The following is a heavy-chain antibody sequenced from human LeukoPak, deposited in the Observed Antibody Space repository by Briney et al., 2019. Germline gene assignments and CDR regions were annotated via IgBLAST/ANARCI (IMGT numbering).Heavy chain of an antibody. V-gene: IGHV4-34*01. D-gene: IGHD2-2*01. J-gene: IGHJ4*02. CDR2: INHSGST. CDR3: ARTPTIVVVPATILYFDY. Sequence: SETLSLTCAVCGGSFSGYYWSWIRQPPGKGLEWIGEINHSGSTNYNPSLKSRVTISVDTSKNQFSLKLSSVTAADTAVYYCARTPTIVVVPATILYFDYWGQGTLVTVPS. CDR1: GGSFSGYY.